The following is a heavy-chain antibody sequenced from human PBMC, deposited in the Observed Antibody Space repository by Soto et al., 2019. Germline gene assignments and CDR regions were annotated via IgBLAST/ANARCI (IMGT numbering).Heavy chain of an antibody. CDR3: ARSLPHHLLTMDRGESFPFDH. Sequence: QVQLVQSGAEVKKPGSSVQVSCKASGGTFRSYTIRWVRQTPGQGLEWMGRIIPILGIANYAQKFQGRVTITADKATSTAYMELSSLRSEDTAVYYCARSLPHHLLTMDRGESFPFDHWGQGTLVTVSS. CDR2: IIPILGIA. V-gene: IGHV1-69*02. CDR1: GGTFRSYT. J-gene: IGHJ5*02. D-gene: IGHD3-10*01.